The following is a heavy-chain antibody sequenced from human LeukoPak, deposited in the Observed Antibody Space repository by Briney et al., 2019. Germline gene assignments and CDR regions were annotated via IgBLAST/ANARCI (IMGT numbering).Heavy chain of an antibody. CDR3: ARGRPSSSFSPLLDY. V-gene: IGHV4-38-2*02. D-gene: IGHD6-6*01. CDR2: MIHSGST. Sequence: SETLSLTCNVSGYSISSGYYWGWIRQPPRMGLEWIGKMIHSGSTYVNPSLKSRVTISVDTSKSQFSLKLSSVTAADTAVYYCARGRPSSSFSPLLDYWGQGTLVTVSS. CDR1: GYSISSGYY. J-gene: IGHJ4*02.